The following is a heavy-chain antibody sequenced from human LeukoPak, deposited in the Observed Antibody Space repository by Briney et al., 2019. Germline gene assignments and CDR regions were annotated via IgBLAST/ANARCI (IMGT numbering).Heavy chain of an antibody. CDR1: GYTLTELS. D-gene: IGHD1-26*01. CDR2: FDPEDGET. Sequence: ASVKVSCKVSGYTLTELSMHLVRQAPGKGLEWMGGFDPEDGETIYAQKFQGRVTMTEDTSTDTAYMELSSLRSEDTAVYYCATTPRGGSYYFDYWGQGTLVTVSS. V-gene: IGHV1-24*01. CDR3: ATTPRGGSYYFDY. J-gene: IGHJ4*02.